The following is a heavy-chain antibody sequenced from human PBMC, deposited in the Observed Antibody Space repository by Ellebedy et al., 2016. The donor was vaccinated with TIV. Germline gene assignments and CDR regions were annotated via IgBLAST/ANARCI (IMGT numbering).Heavy chain of an antibody. CDR1: GFTFSSYW. D-gene: IGHD6-13*01. V-gene: IGHV3-7*01. Sequence: GESLKISCAASGFTFSSYWMSWVRQAPGKGLEWVANIKQDGSEKYYVDSVKGRFTISRDNAKNSLYLQMNSLRAEDTAVYYCASLSSQTRFDAFDIWGQGTMVTVSS. CDR3: ASLSSQTRFDAFDI. J-gene: IGHJ3*02. CDR2: IKQDGSEK.